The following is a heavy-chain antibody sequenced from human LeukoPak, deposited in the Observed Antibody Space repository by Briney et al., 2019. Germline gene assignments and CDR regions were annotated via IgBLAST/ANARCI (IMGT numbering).Heavy chain of an antibody. CDR3: ARAGEDSTGHYDALHA. V-gene: IGHV1-2*02. J-gene: IGHJ3*01. D-gene: IGHD3-22*01. CDR1: GYSFSEYY. Sequence: ASVKVSCKASGYSFSEYYIHWVRQVPGQGLEWMGWINPKTGDTDSAQNFQGRVTMARDTSIGTASMDLNGLRSDDTAIYYCARAGEDSTGHYDALHAWGQGTLVTVSS. CDR2: INPKTGDT.